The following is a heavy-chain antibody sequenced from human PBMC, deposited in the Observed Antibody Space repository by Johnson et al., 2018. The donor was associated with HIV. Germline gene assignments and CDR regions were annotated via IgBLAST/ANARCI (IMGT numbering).Heavy chain of an antibody. CDR1: GFTFSSYG. Sequence: VQLVESGGGVVQPGGSLRLSCAASGFTFSSYGMHWVRQAPGKGLEWVAVIWYDGSNEHYADSVKGRCTISRDNDKSSVYMQMNNLRAEDTAFYYCARRDSGSLSFDLWGQGTMVTVSS. V-gene: IGHV3-33*03. D-gene: IGHD1-26*01. CDR2: IWYDGSNE. CDR3: ARRDSGSLSFDL. J-gene: IGHJ3*01.